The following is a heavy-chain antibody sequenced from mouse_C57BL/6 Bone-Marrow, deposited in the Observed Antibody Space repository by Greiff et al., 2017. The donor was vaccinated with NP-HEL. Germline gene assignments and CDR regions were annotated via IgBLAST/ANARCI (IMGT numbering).Heavy chain of an antibody. J-gene: IGHJ4*01. D-gene: IGHD2-4*01. V-gene: IGHV1-50*01. CDR3: ARGDYEGVDAMDY. Sequence: QVQLQQSGAELVKPGASVKLSCKASGYTFTSYWMQWVKQRPGQGLEWIGEIDPSDSYTNYNQKFKGKATLTVDTSSSTAYMQLSSLTSEDSAVYYCARGDYEGVDAMDYWGQGTSVTVSS. CDR1: GYTFTSYW. CDR2: IDPSDSYT.